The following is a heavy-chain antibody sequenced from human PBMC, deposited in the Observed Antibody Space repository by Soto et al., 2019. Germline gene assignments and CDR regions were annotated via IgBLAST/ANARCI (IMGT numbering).Heavy chain of an antibody. J-gene: IGHJ4*02. CDR2: IVPLLGTA. Sequence: QVHLVQSGAEVKKPGSSVKVSCKASGGTFSTSGISWVRQAPGQGLEWVGRIVPLLGTANYARRFQGRVRITADESTSTAYMELSSLRSEDTAVYYCAREYSSGWSGYWGQGTLVTVSS. CDR3: AREYSSGWSGY. V-gene: IGHV1-69*01. D-gene: IGHD6-19*01. CDR1: GGTFSTSG.